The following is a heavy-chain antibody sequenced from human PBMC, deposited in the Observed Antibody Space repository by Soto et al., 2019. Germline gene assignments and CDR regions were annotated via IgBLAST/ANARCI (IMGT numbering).Heavy chain of an antibody. CDR1: GFTFSSYT. CDR3: ARGSHSTTWYGGQFDY. J-gene: IGHJ4*02. CDR2: VSSSSTYI. D-gene: IGHD6-13*01. V-gene: IGHV3-21*01. Sequence: GGSLRLSCAASGFTFSSYTMNWVRQAPGKGLEWVSSVSSSSTYIYYADSVKGGFTISRDNAKNSLYLQMNSLRAEDTAIYYCARGSHSTTWYGGQFDYWGQGTLVTVSS.